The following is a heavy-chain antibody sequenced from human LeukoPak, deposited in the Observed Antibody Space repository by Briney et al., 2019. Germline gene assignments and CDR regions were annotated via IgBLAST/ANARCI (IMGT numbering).Heavy chain of an antibody. D-gene: IGHD3-9*01. Sequence: GGSLRLSCAASGFAVSSNYMSWVRQAPGKGLEWVSVISSGGSTYYADSVKGRFTISRDNSKNTLYLQMNSLRAEDTAVYYCARNYYDILTGVRNWGQGTLVTVSS. CDR2: ISSGGST. V-gene: IGHV3-53*01. J-gene: IGHJ4*02. CDR3: ARNYYDILTGVRN. CDR1: GFAVSSNY.